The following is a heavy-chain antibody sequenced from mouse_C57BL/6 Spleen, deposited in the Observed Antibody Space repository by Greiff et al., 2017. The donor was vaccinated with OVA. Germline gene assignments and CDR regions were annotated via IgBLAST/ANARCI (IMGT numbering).Heavy chain of an antibody. Sequence: EVKLQESGGGLVQPGGSLKLSCAASGFTFSDYYMYWVRQTPEKRLEWVAYISNGGGSTYYPDTVKGRFTISRDNAKNTLYLQMSRLKSEDTAMYYCARQGLLRSHYYAMDYWGQGTSVTVSS. CDR3: ARQGLLRSHYYAMDY. CDR1: GFTFSDYY. J-gene: IGHJ4*01. CDR2: ISNGGGST. V-gene: IGHV5-12*01. D-gene: IGHD1-1*01.